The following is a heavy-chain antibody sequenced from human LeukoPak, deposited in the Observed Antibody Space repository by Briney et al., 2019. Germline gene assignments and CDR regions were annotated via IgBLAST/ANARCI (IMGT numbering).Heavy chain of an antibody. V-gene: IGHV4-34*01. CDR2: INHSGST. CDR3: ARVRIVGATASSFDY. D-gene: IGHD1-26*01. J-gene: IGHJ4*02. CDR1: GGSFSGYY. Sequence: SETLSLTCAVYGGSFSGYYWSWIRQPPGKGLEWIGEINHSGSTNYNSSLKSRVTISVDTSKNQFSLKLSSVTAADTAVYYCARVRIVGATASSFDYWGQGTLVTVSS.